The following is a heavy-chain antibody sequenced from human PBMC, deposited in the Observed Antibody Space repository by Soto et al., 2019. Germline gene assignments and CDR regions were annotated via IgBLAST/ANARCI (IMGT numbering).Heavy chain of an antibody. D-gene: IGHD3-9*01. CDR2: ISSSSSYI. Sequence: PGGSLRLSCAASGFTFSSYSMNWVRQAPGKGLEWASSISSSSSYIYYADSVKGRFTISRDNAKNSLYLQMNSLRAEDTAVYYCARVKDWVRDYWGQGTLVTVSS. J-gene: IGHJ4*02. CDR1: GFTFSSYS. V-gene: IGHV3-21*01. CDR3: ARVKDWVRDY.